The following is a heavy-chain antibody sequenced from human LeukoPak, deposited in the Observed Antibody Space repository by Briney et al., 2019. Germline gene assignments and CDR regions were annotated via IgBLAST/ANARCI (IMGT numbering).Heavy chain of an antibody. CDR1: GFPFRSYI. CDR2: ISSCSSYL. D-gene: IGHD6-13*01. Sequence: GGPLRLSCGASGFPFRSYIMIWVRPAPGKGVEGVSSISSCSSYLYYADSVKGRFTISRDNAKNSLSLQMNSLRAEDTAVYYCAKPGYSNNWYPFDYWGQRTLVTVSS. V-gene: IGHV3-21*01. CDR3: AKPGYSNNWYPFDY. J-gene: IGHJ4*02.